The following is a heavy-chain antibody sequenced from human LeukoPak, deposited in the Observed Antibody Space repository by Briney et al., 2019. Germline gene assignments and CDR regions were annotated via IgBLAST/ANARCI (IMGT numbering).Heavy chain of an antibody. D-gene: IGHD1-1*01. CDR2: IYYSGST. CDR1: GGSISSYY. Sequence: SETLSLTCTVSGGSISSYYWSWIRQPPGKGLEWIGYIYYSGSTNYNPSLKSRVTISVDTSKNQFSLKLGSVTAADTAVYYCASSYLHYNWNDEVRFDYWGQGTLVTVSS. J-gene: IGHJ4*02. V-gene: IGHV4-59*08. CDR3: ASSYLHYNWNDEVRFDY.